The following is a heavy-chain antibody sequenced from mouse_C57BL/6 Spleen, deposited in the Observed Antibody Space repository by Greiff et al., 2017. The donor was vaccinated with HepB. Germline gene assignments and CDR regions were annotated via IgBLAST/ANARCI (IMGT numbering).Heavy chain of an antibody. J-gene: IGHJ2*01. V-gene: IGHV1-55*01. CDR3: ARRITTVVGDY. CDR2: IYPGSGST. D-gene: IGHD1-1*01. Sequence: QVQLQQPGAELVKPGASVKMSCKASGYTFTSYWITGVKQRPGQGLEWIGDIYPGSGSTNYNEKFKSKATLTVDTSSSTAYMQLSSLTSEDSAVYYCARRITTVVGDYWGQGTTLTVSS. CDR1: GYTFTSYW.